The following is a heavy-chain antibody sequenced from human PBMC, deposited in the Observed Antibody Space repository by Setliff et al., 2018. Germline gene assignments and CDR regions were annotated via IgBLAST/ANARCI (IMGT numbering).Heavy chain of an antibody. V-gene: IGHV1-46*01. D-gene: IGHD3-3*02. CDR1: GYTFTTYY. J-gene: IGHJ4*02. CDR3: ARGGLHFWSGYYFS. Sequence: ASVKVSCKASGYTFTTYYMHWVRQAPGQGLEWMGVINPSDGSTTYAQKFQGRVKMTRDTSTNTAYMELSSLRSDDTAMYYCARGGLHFWSGYYFSWGQGTLVTVSS. CDR2: INPSDGST.